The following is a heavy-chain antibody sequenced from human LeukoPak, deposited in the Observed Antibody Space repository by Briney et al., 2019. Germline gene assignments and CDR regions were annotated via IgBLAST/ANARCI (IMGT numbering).Heavy chain of an antibody. J-gene: IGHJ6*02. V-gene: IGHV1-18*01. CDR2: ISAYNGNT. CDR3: ARDVPYYYGSGSYFYGMDV. D-gene: IGHD3-10*01. CDR1: GYTFTSYG. Sequence: ASVKVSCKAPGYTFTSYGISWVRQAPGQGLEWMGWISAYNGNTNYAQKLQGRVTMTTDTSTSTAYMELRSLRSDDTAVYYCARDVPYYYGSGSYFYGMDVWGQGTTVTVSS.